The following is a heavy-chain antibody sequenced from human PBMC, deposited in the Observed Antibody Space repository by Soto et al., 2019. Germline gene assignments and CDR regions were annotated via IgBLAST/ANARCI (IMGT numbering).Heavy chain of an antibody. D-gene: IGHD6-19*01. CDR1: TGSFSHYY. CDR3: ARGGSSDWQVALDI. CDR2: IKHTGSS. J-gene: IGHJ3*02. Sequence: SETLSLTCAVDTGSFSHYYWNWIRQSPGKGLEWIGKIKHTGSSSYNPSLRSRVSFSLDMSKNQFSLVLRSVTAADTAVYYSARGGSSDWQVALDIWGQGTMVTV. V-gene: IGHV4-34*01.